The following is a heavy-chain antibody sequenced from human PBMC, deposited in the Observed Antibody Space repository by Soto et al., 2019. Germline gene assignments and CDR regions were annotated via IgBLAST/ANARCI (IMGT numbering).Heavy chain of an antibody. V-gene: IGHV4-59*01. CDR3: ARGYYYYYIDV. Sequence: QVRLQESGPGLVKPSETLSLTCTVSDGSINSDYWSWIRQPPGKGLEWIGYIFYTGSTNYNPSLKRRVTISLDKSKPPFSLQLTSVTAAATAVYSCARGYYYYYIDVWGRGTTVTVSS. J-gene: IGHJ6*03. CDR2: IFYTGST. CDR1: DGSINSDY.